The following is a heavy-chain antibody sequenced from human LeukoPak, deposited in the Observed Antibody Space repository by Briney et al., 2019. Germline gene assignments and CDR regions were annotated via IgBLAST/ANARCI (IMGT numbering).Heavy chain of an antibody. CDR2: MNPNSGNT. D-gene: IGHD3-10*01. CDR1: GYTFTSYD. J-gene: IGHJ3*02. Sequence: ASVKVSYKASGYTFTSYDINWVRQATGQGLEWMGWMNPNSGNTGYAQKFQGRVTMTRNTSISTAYMELSSLRSEDTAVYYCARAGITMVRGVIEGDAFDIWGQGTMVTVSS. CDR3: ARAGITMVRGVIEGDAFDI. V-gene: IGHV1-8*01.